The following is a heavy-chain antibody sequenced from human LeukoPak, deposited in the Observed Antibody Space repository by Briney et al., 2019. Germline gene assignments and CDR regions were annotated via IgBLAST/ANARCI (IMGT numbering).Heavy chain of an antibody. V-gene: IGHV3-11*01. CDR3: ARGGSWFGELKGRYYYYGMDV. CDR1: GFTFSDYY. D-gene: IGHD3-10*01. J-gene: IGHJ6*02. CDR2: ISSSGSTI. Sequence: PGGSLRLSCAASGFTFSDYYMSWIRQAPGKGLEWVSYISSSGSTIYYADSVKGRFTISRDNAKNSLYLQMNSLRAEDTAVYYCARGGSWFGELKGRYYYYGMDVSGQGTTVTVSS.